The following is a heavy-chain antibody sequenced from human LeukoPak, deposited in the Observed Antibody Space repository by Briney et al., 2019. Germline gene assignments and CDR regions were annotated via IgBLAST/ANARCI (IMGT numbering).Heavy chain of an antibody. J-gene: IGHJ4*02. CDR1: GFTFSSYE. V-gene: IGHV3-21*04. Sequence: GGSLRLSCAASGFTFSSYEMNWVRQAPGKGLEWVSSISSSSSYIYYADSVKGRFTISRDSAKNTLYLQMNSLRAEDTAVYYCAKPIAVAAVFDFWGQGTLVTVSS. D-gene: IGHD6-19*01. CDR2: ISSSSSYI. CDR3: AKPIAVAAVFDF.